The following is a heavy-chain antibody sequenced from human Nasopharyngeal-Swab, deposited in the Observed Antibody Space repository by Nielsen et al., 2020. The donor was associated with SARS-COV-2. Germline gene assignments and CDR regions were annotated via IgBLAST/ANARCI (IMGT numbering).Heavy chain of an antibody. D-gene: IGHD1-1*01. CDR3: AACDDPFGHYFDY. J-gene: IGHJ4*02. V-gene: IGHV3-23*01. Sequence: WIRQPPGKGLEWVSAISGSGGSTYYADSVKGRFTISRDNFKNTLYLQMNSLRAEDTAVYYCAACDDPFGHYFDYWGQGTLVPSPQ. CDR2: ISGSGGST.